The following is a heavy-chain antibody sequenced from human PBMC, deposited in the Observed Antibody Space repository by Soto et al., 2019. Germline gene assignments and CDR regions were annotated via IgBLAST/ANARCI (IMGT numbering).Heavy chain of an antibody. J-gene: IGHJ6*02. CDR2: IYHSGST. D-gene: IGHD2-21*02. Sequence: SETLSLTCAVSGGSISSGGYSWSWVRQPPGKGLEWIGYIYHSGSTYYNPSLKSRVAISIDTSKNQFSLNLRSVTAADTAVYYCARAGVTEDYYYYYGMDVWGQGTTVTVSS. CDR3: ARAGVTEDYYYYYGMDV. V-gene: IGHV4-30-2*05. CDR1: GGSISSGGYS.